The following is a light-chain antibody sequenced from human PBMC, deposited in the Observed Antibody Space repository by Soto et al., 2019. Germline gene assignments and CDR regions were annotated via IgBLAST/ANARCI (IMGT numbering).Light chain of an antibody. CDR2: QDS. Sequence: SXELTQPPSVSVSPGQTAXITCSXDKLGDKYACWYQQKPGQSPVLVIYQDSKRPSGIPERFSGSNSGNTATLTISGTQAXXXXXXXXQAWDSSTAVFGGGTKLTVL. V-gene: IGLV3-1*01. CDR1: KLGDKY. CDR3: QAWDSSTAV. J-gene: IGLJ2*01.